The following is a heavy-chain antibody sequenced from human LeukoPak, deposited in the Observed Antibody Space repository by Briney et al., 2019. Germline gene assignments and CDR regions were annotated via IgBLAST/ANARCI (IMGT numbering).Heavy chain of an antibody. V-gene: IGHV4-39*02. J-gene: IGHJ4*02. CDR1: GGSISSSSYY. CDR3: AREIPRSYFDY. CDR2: IYYSGST. Sequence: PSETLSLTCTVSGGSISSSSYYWGWIRQPPGKGLEWIGSIYYSGSTYYNPSLKSRVTISVDTSKNQFSLKLSSVTAADTAVYYCAREIPRSYFDYWGQGTLVTVSS.